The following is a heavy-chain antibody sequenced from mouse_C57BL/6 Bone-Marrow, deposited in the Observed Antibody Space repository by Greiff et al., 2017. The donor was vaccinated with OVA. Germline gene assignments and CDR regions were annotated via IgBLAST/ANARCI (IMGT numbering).Heavy chain of an antibody. CDR2: IYPGNSDT. Sequence: EVQLQQSGTVLARPGASVKMSCKTSGYTFTSYWMHWVKQRPGQGLEWIGAIYPGNSDTSYNQKFKGKAKLTAVTSASTAYMELSSLTNEDSAVYYCTRFITTVVEEDFDVWGTGTTVTVSS. V-gene: IGHV1-5*01. CDR1: GYTFTSYW. CDR3: TRFITTVVEEDFDV. D-gene: IGHD1-1*01. J-gene: IGHJ1*03.